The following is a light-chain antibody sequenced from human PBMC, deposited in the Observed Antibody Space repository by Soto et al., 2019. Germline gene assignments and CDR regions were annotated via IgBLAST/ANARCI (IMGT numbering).Light chain of an antibody. J-gene: IGLJ2*01. V-gene: IGLV2-14*01. CDR3: SSYRSGSTEVV. CDR2: DVS. CDR1: SSDIGGYNY. Sequence: QSALTQPASVSGSPGQSITISCTGTSSDIGGYNYVSWYQQHPGKAPKLMIYDVSNRPLGVSNRFSGSKSGNTASLTISGLQAEDEADYYCSSYRSGSTEVVIGGGTKVTVL.